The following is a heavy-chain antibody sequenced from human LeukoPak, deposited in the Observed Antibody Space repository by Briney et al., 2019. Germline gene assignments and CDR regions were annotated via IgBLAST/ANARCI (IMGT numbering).Heavy chain of an antibody. V-gene: IGHV3-48*03. J-gene: IGHJ4*02. Sequence: PGGSLRLSCAASGFTFSSYEMNWVRQAPGKGLEWVSYISSSGSTIYYADSVKGRFTNSRDNAKNSLYLQMNSLRAEDTAVYYCARVPSANSSTGDGGQGTLVTVSS. CDR1: GFTFSSYE. CDR2: ISSSGSTI. D-gene: IGHD6-13*01. CDR3: ARVPSANSSTGD.